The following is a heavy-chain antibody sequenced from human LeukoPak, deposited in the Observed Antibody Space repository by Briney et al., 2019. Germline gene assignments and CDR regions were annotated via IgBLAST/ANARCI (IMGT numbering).Heavy chain of an antibody. CDR1: GGTFSSYA. CDR3: ASYGSGSWLGMDV. V-gene: IGHV1-69*04. D-gene: IGHD3-10*01. J-gene: IGHJ6*02. Sequence: SVKASCKASGGTFSSYAISWVRQAPGQGLEWMGRIIPILGIANYAQKFQGRVTITADKSTSTAYMELSSLRSEDTAVYYCASYGSGSWLGMDVWGQGTTVTVSS. CDR2: IIPILGIA.